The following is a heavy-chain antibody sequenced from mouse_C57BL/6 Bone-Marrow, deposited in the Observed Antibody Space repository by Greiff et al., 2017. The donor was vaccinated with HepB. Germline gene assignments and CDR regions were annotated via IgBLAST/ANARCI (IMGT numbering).Heavy chain of an antibody. CDR2: IYPGNSDT. CDR1: GYTFTSYW. CDR3: TRRGSSRYFDY. D-gene: IGHD1-1*01. Sequence: LQQPGAELVMPGASVKLSCKASGYTFTSYWMHWVKQRPGQGLEWIGAIYPGNSDTSYNQKFKGKAKLTAVTSASTAYMELSSLTNEDSAVYYCTRRGSSRYFDYWGQGTTLTVSS. V-gene: IGHV1-5*01. J-gene: IGHJ2*01.